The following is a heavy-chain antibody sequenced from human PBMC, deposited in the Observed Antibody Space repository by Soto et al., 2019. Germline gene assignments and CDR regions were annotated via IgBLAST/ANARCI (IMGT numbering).Heavy chain of an antibody. CDR1: GGSFSGYY. D-gene: IGHD2-15*01. CDR3: ARGFPWDIVVVVAAKRAFDI. V-gene: IGHV4-34*01. J-gene: IGHJ3*02. CDR2: INHSGST. Sequence: SETLSLTCAVYGGSFSGYYWSWIRQPPGKGLEWIGEINHSGSTNYNPSLKSRVTISVDTSKNQFSLKLSSVTAADTAVYYCARGFPWDIVVVVAAKRAFDIWAQGTMVTVSS.